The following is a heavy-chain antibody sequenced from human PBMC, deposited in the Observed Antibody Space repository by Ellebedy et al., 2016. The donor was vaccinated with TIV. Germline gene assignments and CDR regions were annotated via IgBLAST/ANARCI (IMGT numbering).Heavy chain of an antibody. Sequence: GGSLRLXXAASAFTFSSYAMSWVRQAPGKGLEWVSAISGSGGSTYYADSVKGRFTISRDNSKNTLYLQMNSLRAEDTAVYYCARVGTMVRGVQEGFDIWGQGTMVTVSS. CDR3: ARVGTMVRGVQEGFDI. V-gene: IGHV3-23*01. D-gene: IGHD3-10*01. CDR1: AFTFSSYA. J-gene: IGHJ3*02. CDR2: ISGSGGST.